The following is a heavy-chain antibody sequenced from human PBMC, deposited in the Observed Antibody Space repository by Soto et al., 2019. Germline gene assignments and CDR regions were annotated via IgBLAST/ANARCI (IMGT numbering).Heavy chain of an antibody. V-gene: IGHV4-59*12. CDR1: GDSISTYY. J-gene: IGHJ5*02. Sequence: SETLSLTCAVSGDSISTYYCMWIRQPPEKEQESIGYLYYDRITNYNPSLKSRVNISVDKSKTQFSLKLSSVTAADTAVYYCARDYMVRGVMRWFDPWGQGTLVTVSS. D-gene: IGHD3-10*01. CDR2: LYYDRIT. CDR3: ARDYMVRGVMRWFDP.